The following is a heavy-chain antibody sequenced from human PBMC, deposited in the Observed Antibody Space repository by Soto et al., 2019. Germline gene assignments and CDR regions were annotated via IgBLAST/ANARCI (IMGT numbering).Heavy chain of an antibody. J-gene: IGHJ3*02. CDR2: IRGSGGST. CDR1: GFTFSSYA. Sequence: EVQLLESGGGLVQPGGSLRLSCAASGFTFSSYAMSWVRQAPGKGLEWVSAIRGSGGSTYYADSVKGRFTISRDNSKNTLYLQMNSLRAEDTAVYYCAKGYCGGDCHGACTAAFDIWGQGTMVTVSS. V-gene: IGHV3-23*01. D-gene: IGHD2-21*02. CDR3: AKGYCGGDCHGACTAAFDI.